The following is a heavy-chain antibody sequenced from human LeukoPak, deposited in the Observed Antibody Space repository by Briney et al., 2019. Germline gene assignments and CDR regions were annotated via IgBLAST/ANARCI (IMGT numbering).Heavy chain of an antibody. CDR3: ASTFNCSSTSCYLSKILGDYYYYYYGMDV. J-gene: IGHJ6*02. CDR2: ISGSGGST. V-gene: IGHV3-23*01. D-gene: IGHD2-2*01. CDR1: GFTFSSYA. Sequence: GGSLRLSCAASGFTFSSYAMSWVRQAPGKGLEWVSAISGSGGSTYYADSVKGRFTISRDNSKNTLYLQMNSLRAEDTAVYYCASTFNCSSTSCYLSKILGDYYYYYYGMDVWGQGTTVTVSS.